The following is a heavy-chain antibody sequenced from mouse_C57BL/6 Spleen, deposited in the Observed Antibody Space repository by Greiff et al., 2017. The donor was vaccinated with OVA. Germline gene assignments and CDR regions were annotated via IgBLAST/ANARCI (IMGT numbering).Heavy chain of an antibody. V-gene: IGHV1-15*01. D-gene: IGHD3-3*01. J-gene: IGHJ1*03. CDR3: TRGDEDWYFDV. Sequence: QVHVKQSGAELVRPGASVTLSCKASGYTFTDYEMHWVKQTPVHGLEWIGAIDPETGGTAYTQKFKGKAILTADKSSSTAYMELRSLTSEDSAVYYCTRGDEDWYFDVWGTGTTVTVSS. CDR2: IDPETGGT. CDR1: GYTFTDYE.